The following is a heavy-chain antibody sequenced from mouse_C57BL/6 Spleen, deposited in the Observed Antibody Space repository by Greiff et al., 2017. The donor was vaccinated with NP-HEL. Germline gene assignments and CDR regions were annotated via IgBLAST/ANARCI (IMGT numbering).Heavy chain of an antibody. CDR2: ISDGGSYT. CDR3: ARDRPHYYGSSHWFVDV. V-gene: IGHV5-4*01. Sequence: EVQLVESGGGLVKPGGSLKLSCAASGFTFSSYAMSWVRQTPEKRLEWVATISDGGSYTYYPDNVKGRFTISRDNAKNNLYLQMSHLKSEDTAMYYCARDRPHYYGSSHWFVDVWGTGTTVTVSS. CDR1: GFTFSSYA. D-gene: IGHD1-1*01. J-gene: IGHJ1*03.